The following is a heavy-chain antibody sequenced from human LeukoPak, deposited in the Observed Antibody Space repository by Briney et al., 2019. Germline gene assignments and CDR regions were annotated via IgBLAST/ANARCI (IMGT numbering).Heavy chain of an antibody. J-gene: IGHJ4*02. CDR3: ARLNIVGAYAPFDY. D-gene: IGHD1-26*01. CDR1: GFTFSTYW. Sequence: PGGSLRLSCAASGFTFSTYWMSWARHAPGEGRGWVTNIMQDGREKTRVDCVKGRFTISRDNAKNSLYLKMNSLRAEDTAAYYCARLNIVGAYAPFDYWGQGTLVTVSS. CDR2: IMQDGREK. V-gene: IGHV3-7*01.